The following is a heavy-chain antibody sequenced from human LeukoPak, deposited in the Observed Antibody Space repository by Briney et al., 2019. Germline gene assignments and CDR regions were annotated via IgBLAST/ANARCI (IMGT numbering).Heavy chain of an antibody. CDR3: AREVSTTVATRNSFDV. D-gene: IGHD4-17*01. J-gene: IGHJ3*01. Sequence: SETLSLPCTVSGGSISSYYWSWIRQPPGKGLEWIGYIYYSWSTNYNPPLKSRVTISVDTSKNEFYLKLISVTAADPAVSYCAREVSTTVATRNSFDVGGQGTMVTVSS. CDR2: IYYSWST. V-gene: IGHV4-59*01. CDR1: GGSISSYY.